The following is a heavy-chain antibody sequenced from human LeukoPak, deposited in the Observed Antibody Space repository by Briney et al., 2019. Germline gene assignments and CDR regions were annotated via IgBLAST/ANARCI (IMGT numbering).Heavy chain of an antibody. CDR3: ARLGRSSSSWSDAFDI. D-gene: IGHD6-13*01. J-gene: IGHJ3*02. CDR1: GFTFSSYW. CDR2: INSDGSGT. V-gene: IGHV3-74*01. Sequence: GGSLRLSCAASGFTFSSYWMHWVRQTPGKGLVWVSRINSDGSGTYYADSVKGRFSISRDNAKNTLYLQMNSLRAEDTAVYYCARLGRSSSSWSDAFDIWGQGTMVTVSS.